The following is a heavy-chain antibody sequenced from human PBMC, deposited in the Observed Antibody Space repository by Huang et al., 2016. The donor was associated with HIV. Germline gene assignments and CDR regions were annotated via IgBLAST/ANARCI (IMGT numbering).Heavy chain of an antibody. Sequence: EVQLVQSGAEVKESGESLKISCKGSGYTFTTYWIGWVRQMPGKGLEWRGIIYPDESQTRYSPTFQGQVTISADKSLSTAYLQWSSLRASDTALYYCATGNYYEYFDYWGQGTLVTVSS. CDR3: ATGNYYEYFDY. V-gene: IGHV5-51*03. CDR2: IYPDESQT. J-gene: IGHJ4*02. CDR1: GYTFTTYW. D-gene: IGHD3-22*01.